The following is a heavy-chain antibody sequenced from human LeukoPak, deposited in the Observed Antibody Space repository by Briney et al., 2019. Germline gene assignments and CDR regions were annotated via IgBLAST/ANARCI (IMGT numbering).Heavy chain of an antibody. CDR2: ISPSGGST. J-gene: IGHJ4*02. CDR1: GYTFTGYW. V-gene: IGHV1-46*01. Sequence: GASVKASCKAFGYTFTGYWMHWVRQAPGQGPEWMGVISPSGGSTIYAQKFKGRVTLTRDMSTSTDYLELSSLRSEDTAVCFCARVGSAAATADYWGQGTLVTVSS. CDR3: ARVGSAAATADY. D-gene: IGHD6-25*01.